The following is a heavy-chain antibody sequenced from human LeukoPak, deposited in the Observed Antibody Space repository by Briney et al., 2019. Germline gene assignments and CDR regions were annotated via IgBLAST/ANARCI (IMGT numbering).Heavy chain of an antibody. CDR3: ARGSGQLLSDYYYMDV. J-gene: IGHJ6*03. CDR1: GFTFSSYA. V-gene: IGHV3-30*04. Sequence: GGSLRLSCAASGFTFSSYAIHWVRQAPGKGLEWVAVISYDGSNKYYADSVKGRFTFSRDNSKNTLYLQMNSLRAEDTAVYYCARGSGQLLSDYYYMDVWGKGTTVTVSS. D-gene: IGHD2-2*01. CDR2: ISYDGSNK.